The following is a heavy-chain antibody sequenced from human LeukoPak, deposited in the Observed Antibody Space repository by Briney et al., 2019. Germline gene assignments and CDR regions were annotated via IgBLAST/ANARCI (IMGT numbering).Heavy chain of an antibody. D-gene: IGHD3-10*01. CDR1: GFTFSTHA. J-gene: IGHJ4*02. CDR3: AKDAGELLWFGELYY. CDR2: ISGSGGST. Sequence: PGGSLRLSCAASGFTFSTHAMNWVRQAPGKGLEWVSGISGSGGSTYYADSVKGRFTISRDNSKNTLYLQMNSLRAEDTAVYYCAKDAGELLWFGELYYWGQGTLVTVSS. V-gene: IGHV3-23*01.